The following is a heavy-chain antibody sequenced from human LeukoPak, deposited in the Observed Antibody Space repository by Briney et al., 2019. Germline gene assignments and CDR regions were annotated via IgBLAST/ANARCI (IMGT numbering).Heavy chain of an antibody. CDR1: GFIFTSYW. D-gene: IGHD3-10*01. J-gene: IGHJ3*01. Sequence: GGSLRLSCAASGFIFTSYWMTWVRRAPGKGLEWVANINLDGSERYYADSVKGRFTISRDNPNNSLYLQMDSLSGEDTAVYYCARVGPLWFGLLNTADVWGQGTLVTVS. CDR3: ARVGPLWFGLLNTADV. V-gene: IGHV3-7*01. CDR2: INLDGSER.